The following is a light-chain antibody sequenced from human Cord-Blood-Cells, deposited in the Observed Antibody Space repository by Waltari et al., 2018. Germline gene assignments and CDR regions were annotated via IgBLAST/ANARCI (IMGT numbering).Light chain of an antibody. J-gene: IGKJ2*01. CDR2: GAS. Sequence: EIVLTQSPGTLSLSPGERAPLSCRASQSVSSSYLAWYQQKPGQAPRLLIYGASSRATGIPDRFSGSGSGTDFTLTISRLEPEDFAVYYCQQDGSSPPYTFGQGTKLEIK. CDR1: QSVSSSY. V-gene: IGKV3-20*01. CDR3: QQDGSSPPYT.